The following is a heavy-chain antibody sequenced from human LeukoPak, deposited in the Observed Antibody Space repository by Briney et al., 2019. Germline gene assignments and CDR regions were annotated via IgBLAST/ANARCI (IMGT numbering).Heavy chain of an antibody. CDR1: GGSFRSYY. CDR3: ARPYYGSGSHNYYYYMDV. J-gene: IGHJ6*03. CDR2: INHSGST. Sequence: SETLSLTCAVYGGSFRSYYWKWIRQPPGKGLEWIGEINHSGSTNYNPSLKSRVTISVDTSKNQFSLKLSSVTAADTAVYYCARPYYGSGSHNYYYYMDVWGKGTTVTISS. V-gene: IGHV4-34*01. D-gene: IGHD3-10*01.